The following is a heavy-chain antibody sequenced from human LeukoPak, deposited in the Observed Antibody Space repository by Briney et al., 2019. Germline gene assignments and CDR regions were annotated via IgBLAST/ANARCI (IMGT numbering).Heavy chain of an antibody. CDR1: GGSISSGDYY. D-gene: IGHD4-23*01. V-gene: IGHV4-30-4*01. CDR2: IYYSGST. J-gene: IGHJ4*02. CDR3: ARDLLNEGNHLDY. Sequence: PSETLSLTCTVSGGSISSGDYYWSWIRQPPGKGLEWIGYIYYSGSTYYNPSLKSRVTISVDTSKNQFSLKLSSVTAADTAVYYCARDLLNEGNHLDYWGQGTLITVSS.